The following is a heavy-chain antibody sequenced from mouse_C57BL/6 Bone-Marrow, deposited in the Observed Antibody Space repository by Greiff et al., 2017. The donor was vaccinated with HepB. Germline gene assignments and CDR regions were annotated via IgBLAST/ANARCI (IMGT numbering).Heavy chain of an antibody. CDR2: IWRGGST. D-gene: IGHD2-9*01. J-gene: IGHJ4*01. CDR3: AKPDLLWLRHYAMDY. Sequence: QVQLQQSGPGLVQPSQSLSITCTVSGFSLTSYGVHWVRQSPGKGLEWLGVIWRGGSTDYNAAFMSRLSITKDNSKSQVFFKMNSLQADDTAIYYCAKPDLLWLRHYAMDYWGQGTSVTVSS. V-gene: IGHV2-5*01. CDR1: GFSLTSYG.